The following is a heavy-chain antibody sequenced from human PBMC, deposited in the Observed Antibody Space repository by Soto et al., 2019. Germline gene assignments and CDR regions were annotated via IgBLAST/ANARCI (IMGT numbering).Heavy chain of an antibody. Sequence: QVQLQESGPGLVKPSETLSLTCTVSGGSISSYYWSWIRQPPGKGLEWIGYIYYSGSTNYNPSLQSRVTISVDTSKNQFSLKLSSVTAADTAVYYCARSSGYSSSRFDYWGQGILVTVSS. CDR1: GGSISSYY. J-gene: IGHJ4*02. V-gene: IGHV4-59*01. CDR3: ARSSGYSSSRFDY. D-gene: IGHD6-13*01. CDR2: IYYSGST.